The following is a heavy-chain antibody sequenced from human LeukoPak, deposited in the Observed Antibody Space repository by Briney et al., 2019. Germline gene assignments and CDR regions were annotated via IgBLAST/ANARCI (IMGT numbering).Heavy chain of an antibody. D-gene: IGHD2-2*01. J-gene: IGHJ6*03. Sequence: SSETLSLTCTVSGGSISSYYWSWIRQPPGKGLEWIGYIYYSGSTNYNPSLRSRVTISVDASKNQFSLKLTSVTAADTAVYYCARGRGRYCSSTSCLAYYYYYMDVWGKGTTVTVSS. CDR1: GGSISSYY. CDR3: ARGRGRYCSSTSCLAYYYYYMDV. CDR2: IYYSGST. V-gene: IGHV4-59*01.